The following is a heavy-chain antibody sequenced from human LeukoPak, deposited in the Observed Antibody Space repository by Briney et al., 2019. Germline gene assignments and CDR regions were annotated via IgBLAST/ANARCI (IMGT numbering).Heavy chain of an antibody. CDR1: GGSFSGYY. Sequence: SETLSLTCAVYGGSFSGYYWSWIRQPPGKGLEWIGEINHSGSTNYNPSLKSRVTISVDTSKNQFSLKLSSVTAADTAVYYCVRFLSYGSGWYDWFDPWGQGTLVTVSS. CDR3: VRFLSYGSGWYDWFDP. CDR2: INHSGST. J-gene: IGHJ5*02. D-gene: IGHD6-19*01. V-gene: IGHV4-34*01.